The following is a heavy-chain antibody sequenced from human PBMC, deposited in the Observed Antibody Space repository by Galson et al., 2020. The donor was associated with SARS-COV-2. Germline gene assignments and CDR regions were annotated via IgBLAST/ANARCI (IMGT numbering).Heavy chain of an antibody. D-gene: IGHD1-20*01. CDR2: IYTSGST. CDR3: AREQNNWNHYWYFDL. V-gene: IGHV4-61*02. J-gene: IGHJ2*01. Sequence: SETLSLTCTVSGGSISSGSYYWSWIRQPAGKGLEWIGRIYTSGSTNYNPSLKSRVTISVDTSKNQFSLKLSSVTAADTAVYYCAREQNNWNHYWYFDLWGRGTLVTVSS. CDR1: GGSISSGSYY.